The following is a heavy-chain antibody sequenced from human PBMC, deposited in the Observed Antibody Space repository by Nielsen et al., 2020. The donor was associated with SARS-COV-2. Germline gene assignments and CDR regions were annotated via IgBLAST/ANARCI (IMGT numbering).Heavy chain of an antibody. Sequence: SETLSLTCTVSGGSISSSSYYWGWIRQPPGKGLEWIGSIYYSGSTYYNPSLKSRVTISVDTSKNQFSLKLSSVTAADTAVYYCARDYYGDYLDSFDIWGQGTMVTVSS. V-gene: IGHV4-39*07. CDR1: GGSISSSSYY. CDR3: ARDYYGDYLDSFDI. CDR2: IYYSGST. J-gene: IGHJ3*02. D-gene: IGHD4-17*01.